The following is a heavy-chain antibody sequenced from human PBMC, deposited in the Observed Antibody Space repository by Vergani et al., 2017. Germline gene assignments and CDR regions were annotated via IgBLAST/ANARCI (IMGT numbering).Heavy chain of an antibody. CDR2: ITPGGST. J-gene: IGHJ4*02. CDR1: GYTFTNHH. V-gene: IGHV1-46*03. CDR3: TRGWYYDSIAYLAY. D-gene: IGHD3-22*01. Sequence: VQLVQSGTEVKKPGASVKIACKTSGYTFTNHHLHWVRQAPGQGLEWMGIITPGGSTDYGPKFQGRATMTRNTSTRTVYMDFTCLRSDDTAMYYCTRGWYYDSIAYLAYWGQGTLVTVSS.